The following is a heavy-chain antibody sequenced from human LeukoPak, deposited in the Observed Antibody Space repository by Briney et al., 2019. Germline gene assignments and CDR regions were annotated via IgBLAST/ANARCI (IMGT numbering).Heavy chain of an antibody. Sequence: ASVKVSCKASGYTFTSYDINWVRQATGQGLEWMGWMNPNSGNTGYAQKFQGRVTMTRNTSISTAYMELSSLRSEDTAVYYCAREKRFTNYYYYYMDVWGKGTTVTVSS. CDR2: MNPNSGNT. J-gene: IGHJ6*03. D-gene: IGHD3-10*01. CDR3: AREKRFTNYYYYYMDV. V-gene: IGHV1-8*01. CDR1: GYTFTSYD.